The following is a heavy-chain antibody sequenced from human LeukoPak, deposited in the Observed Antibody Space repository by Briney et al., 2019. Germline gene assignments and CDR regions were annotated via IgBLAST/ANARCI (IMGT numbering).Heavy chain of an antibody. CDR3: ASHHDSRGYGLAY. CDR1: GGSITSRSYY. Sequence: PSETLSLPCSVSGGSITSRSYYWSWIRQPPGKGLEWIGNIDYSGSTYYNPSLQSRVTISVDTSKTHFSLKLTSVTAADTAVYYCASHHDSRGYGLAYWGQGTLVTVSS. D-gene: IGHD3-22*01. V-gene: IGHV4-39*01. CDR2: IDYSGST. J-gene: IGHJ4*02.